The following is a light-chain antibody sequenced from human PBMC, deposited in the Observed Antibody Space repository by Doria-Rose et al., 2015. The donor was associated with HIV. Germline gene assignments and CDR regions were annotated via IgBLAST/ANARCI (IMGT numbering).Light chain of an antibody. V-gene: IGKV1-39*01. CDR1: QNINNY. J-gene: IGKJ5*01. CDR3: QQSYSTLPIT. Sequence: MTRSPSSLSASVGDRVTITCRASQNINNYLNWYQQKPGKAPKLLIFAASTLQTGVPSRFSGGGSGTEFTLTITSLQPEDFAIYSCQQSYSTLPITFGQGTRLEIK. CDR2: AAS.